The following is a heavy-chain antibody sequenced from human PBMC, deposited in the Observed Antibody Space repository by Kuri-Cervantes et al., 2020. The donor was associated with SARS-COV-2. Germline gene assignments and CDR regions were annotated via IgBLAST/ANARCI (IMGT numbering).Heavy chain of an antibody. Sequence: GESLKISCAASGFTFDDYGMSWVRQAPGKGLEWVSGINWNGGSTGYADSVKGRFTISRETSKSTLYLQMNSLRAEDTAVYHCARAASAYGSGGFDYWGQGALVTVSS. J-gene: IGHJ4*02. CDR2: INWNGGST. CDR3: ARAASAYGSGGFDY. D-gene: IGHD4-17*01. CDR1: GFTFDDYG. V-gene: IGHV3-20*01.